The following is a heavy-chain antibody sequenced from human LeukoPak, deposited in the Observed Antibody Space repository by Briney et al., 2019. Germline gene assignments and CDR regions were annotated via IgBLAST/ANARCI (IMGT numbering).Heavy chain of an antibody. CDR1: GFTFSSYE. Sequence: GGSLRLSCAASGFTFSSYEMNWVRQAPGEGLEWVSYISSSGSTIYYADSVKGRFTISRDNAKNSLYLQMNSLRAEDTAVYYCARVCGSPHCGDYWGQGTLVTVSS. V-gene: IGHV3-48*03. J-gene: IGHJ4*02. D-gene: IGHD1-26*01. CDR3: ARVCGSPHCGDY. CDR2: ISSSGSTI.